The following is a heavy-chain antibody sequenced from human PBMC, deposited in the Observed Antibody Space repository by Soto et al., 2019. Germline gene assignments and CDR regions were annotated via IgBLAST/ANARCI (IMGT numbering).Heavy chain of an antibody. D-gene: IGHD5-12*01. J-gene: IGHJ6*02. CDR3: ARAFRFSVYYYYYGMDV. CDR2: ISAYNGNT. CDR1: GYTFTSYG. V-gene: IGHV1-18*01. Sequence: QVQLVQSGAEVKKPGASVKVSCKASGYTFTSYGISWVRQAPGQGLEWMGWISAYNGNTNYVQKLQGRVTMTTDTSTSTAYMELRSLRSDDTAVYYCARAFRFSVYYYYYGMDVWGQGTTVTVSS.